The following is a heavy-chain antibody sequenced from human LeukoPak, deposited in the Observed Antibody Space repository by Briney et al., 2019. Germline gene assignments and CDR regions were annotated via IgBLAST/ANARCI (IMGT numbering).Heavy chain of an antibody. D-gene: IGHD6-6*01. V-gene: IGHV1-2*02. Sequence: ASVKVSCKASGYTFTGYYMHWVRQAPGQGLEWMGWINPNSGGTNYAQKFQGRVTMTRDTSISTAYMELSRLRSEDTAVYYCARASGAGRQLASNLGYWGQGTLVTVSS. CDR3: ARASGAGRQLASNLGY. CDR1: GYTFTGYY. CDR2: INPNSGGT. J-gene: IGHJ4*02.